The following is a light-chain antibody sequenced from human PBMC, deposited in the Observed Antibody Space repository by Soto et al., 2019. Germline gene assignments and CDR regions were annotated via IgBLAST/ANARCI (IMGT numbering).Light chain of an antibody. V-gene: IGKV3-20*01. CDR2: GAS. CDR3: QQYNSSPRT. J-gene: IGKJ1*01. CDR1: QSVSSNF. Sequence: EIVLTQSPGTLSLSPGERATLSCRASQSVSSNFLAWYQQKPGQAPRLLIYGASTRATGIPDRFSGSGSGTDFALTVSRLEPEDFAVYYCQQYNSSPRTFGQATKVEIK.